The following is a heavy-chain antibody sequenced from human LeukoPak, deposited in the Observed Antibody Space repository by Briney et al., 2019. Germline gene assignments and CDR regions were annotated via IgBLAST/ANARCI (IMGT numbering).Heavy chain of an antibody. CDR1: GFTFSSYS. Sequence: GGSLRLSCAASGFTFSSYSMNWVRQAPGKGLEWVSSISSSGSYIYYADSVKGRFTISRDNAKNSLYLQMNSLRAEDTAVYYCAKRHYYGSGSYFITPDYWGQGTLVTVSS. J-gene: IGHJ4*02. CDR2: ISSSGSYI. D-gene: IGHD3-10*01. V-gene: IGHV3-21*04. CDR3: AKRHYYGSGSYFITPDY.